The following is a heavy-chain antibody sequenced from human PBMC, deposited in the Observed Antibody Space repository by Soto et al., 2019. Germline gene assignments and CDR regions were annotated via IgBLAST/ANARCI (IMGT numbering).Heavy chain of an antibody. V-gene: IGHV4-4*07. Sequence: QVQLQESGPGLVKPSETLSLTWTVSGGSISSYYWSWIRQPAGKGLEWIGRIYTSGSTNYNPSLKSRVTTSVDTSKNQFSLELSSVTDADTAVDYCARDQVAADPHWFDPWVQGTLVTVSS. J-gene: IGHJ5*02. CDR1: GGSISSYY. D-gene: IGHD6-13*01. CDR2: IYTSGST. CDR3: ARDQVAADPHWFDP.